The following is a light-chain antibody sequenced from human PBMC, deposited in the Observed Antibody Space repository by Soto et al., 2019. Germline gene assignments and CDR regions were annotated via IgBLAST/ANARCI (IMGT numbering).Light chain of an antibody. CDR2: GAS. CDR3: HQYGLLPRHP. V-gene: IGKV3-20*01. CDR1: ESVNSNY. Sequence: EIVLTQSPVTLSLSPGESATLSCRASESVNSNYLAWYQQKPGQAPRLLIFGASSRATGIPNRFSGSGSGTDFTLIIIGLEPEDFAVYYCHQYGLLPRHPFGQGTKLEIK. J-gene: IGKJ2*01.